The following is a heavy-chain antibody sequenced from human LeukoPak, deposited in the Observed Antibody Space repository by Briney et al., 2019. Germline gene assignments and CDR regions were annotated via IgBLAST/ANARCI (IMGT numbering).Heavy chain of an antibody. CDR1: GYSFTGNY. V-gene: IGHV1-2*02. D-gene: IGHD2-8*01. CDR3: ARVGYCSRGVCYNYDY. J-gene: IGHJ4*02. Sequence: ASVKVSCKASGYSFTGNYMHWVRQAPGQGFEWMGWINPNTGGTNYAQKFKGRVLMTRDTSISTAYLELSSLKSDDTAVYYCARVGYCSRGVCYNYDYWGQGTQVTVSS. CDR2: INPNTGGT.